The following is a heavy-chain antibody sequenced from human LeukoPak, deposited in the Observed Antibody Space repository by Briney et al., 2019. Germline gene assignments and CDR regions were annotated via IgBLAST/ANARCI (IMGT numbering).Heavy chain of an antibody. CDR1: GFTFSSYA. J-gene: IGHJ4*02. CDR3: AREPADIVVVPPFSMVPSYFDY. CDR2: ISYDGSNK. Sequence: GGSLRLSCAPSGFTFSSYAIHWVRQAPGKGLEWVAVISYDGSNKYYADSVKGRFTISRDNSKNTLYLQMNSLGAEDTAVYYCAREPADIVVVPPFSMVPSYFDYWGQGTLVTVSS. V-gene: IGHV3-30-3*01. D-gene: IGHD2-2*01.